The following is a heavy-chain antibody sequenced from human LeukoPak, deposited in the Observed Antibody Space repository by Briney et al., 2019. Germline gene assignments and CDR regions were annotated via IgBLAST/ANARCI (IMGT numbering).Heavy chain of an antibody. Sequence: PGGSLRLSCAASGFTFSDYYMSWIRQAPGKWLEWVSYISSSGSTIYYADSVKGRFTISRDNAKNSLYLQMNSLRAEDTAVYYCARWWEAAAGKGFDPWGQGTLVTVSS. CDR2: ISSSGSTI. J-gene: IGHJ5*02. V-gene: IGHV3-11*04. CDR1: GFTFSDYY. CDR3: ARWWEAAAGKGFDP. D-gene: IGHD6-13*01.